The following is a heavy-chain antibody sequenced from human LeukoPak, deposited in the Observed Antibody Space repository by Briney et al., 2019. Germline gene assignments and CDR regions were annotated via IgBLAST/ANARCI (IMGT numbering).Heavy chain of an antibody. V-gene: IGHV3-21*01. CDR2: ISSSSSYI. CDR1: GFTFSSYG. Sequence: PGGSLRLPCAASGFTFSSYGMNWVRQAPGKGLEWVSSISSSSSYIYYADSVKGRFTISRDNAKNSLYLQMNSLRAEDTAVYYCARAEWFGELLTYYYGMDVWGKGTTVTVSS. J-gene: IGHJ6*04. D-gene: IGHD3-10*01. CDR3: ARAEWFGELLTYYYGMDV.